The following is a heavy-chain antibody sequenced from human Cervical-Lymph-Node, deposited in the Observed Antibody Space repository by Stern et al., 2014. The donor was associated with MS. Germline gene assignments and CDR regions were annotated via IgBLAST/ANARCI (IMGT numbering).Heavy chain of an antibody. D-gene: IGHD1-1*01. CDR2: ITPIFNAA. CDR3: TREVGSLAMDV. V-gene: IGHV1-69*06. CDR1: GDTFTTYA. J-gene: IGHJ6*01. Sequence: QMQLVQSGTEVKKPGSSVTVSCKASGDTFTTYAISWVRQAPGQGPEWMGGITPIFNAADYAQKFQGRLTITADRSRSTAYMELSSLTSEDTAVYYCTREVGSLAMDVWGQGTTVIVSS.